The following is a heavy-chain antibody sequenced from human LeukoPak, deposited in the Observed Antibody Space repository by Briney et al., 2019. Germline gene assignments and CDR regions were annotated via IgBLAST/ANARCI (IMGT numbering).Heavy chain of an antibody. D-gene: IGHD5-18*01. CDR1: GGSFSGYY. Sequence: PSETLSLTCAVYGGSFSGYYWSWICQPPGKGLGWIGEINHRGSTNYNPTLKSRIPISVDTSTNQFSLKLSCVAAAETAVYYCARKQLWSNYFDYWGQGTLVTVSS. J-gene: IGHJ4*02. CDR3: ARKQLWSNYFDY. CDR2: INHRGST. V-gene: IGHV4-34*01.